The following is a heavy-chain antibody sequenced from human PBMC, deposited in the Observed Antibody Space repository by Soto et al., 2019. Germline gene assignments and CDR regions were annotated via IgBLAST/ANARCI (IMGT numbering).Heavy chain of an antibody. CDR3: ARSISGGYDDGGWDY. CDR1: GFTFSSYS. CDR2: ISSSSSYI. Sequence: ESGGGLVKPGGSLRLSCAASGFTFSSYSMNWVRQAPGKGLEWVSSISSSSSYIYYADSVKGRFTISRDNAKNSLNLQMNTGRAEDTAVYYCARSISGGYDDGGWDYWGQGTLVTVSS. D-gene: IGHD5-12*01. V-gene: IGHV3-21*01. J-gene: IGHJ4*02.